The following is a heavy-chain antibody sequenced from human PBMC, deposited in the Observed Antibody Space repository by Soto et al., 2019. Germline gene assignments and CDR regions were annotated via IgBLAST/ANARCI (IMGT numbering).Heavy chain of an antibody. Sequence: EVQLSESGGGLVQPGGSLRLSCAASGFTFRSYAMSWVRQAPGKGLEWVSAISYNGGATYYADSVTGRFTVSRDNSKNTLFLEMNSLRAEDTAVYYCAKDTRSGWDGVGDNWGQGTLVTVSS. CDR3: AKDTRSGWDGVGDN. CDR2: ISYNGGAT. J-gene: IGHJ4*02. D-gene: IGHD6-19*01. CDR1: GFTFRSYA. V-gene: IGHV3-23*01.